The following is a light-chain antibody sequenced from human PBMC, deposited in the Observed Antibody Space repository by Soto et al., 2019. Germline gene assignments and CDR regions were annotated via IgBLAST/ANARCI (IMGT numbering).Light chain of an antibody. CDR2: DAS. CDR3: QQYNNWPPLT. V-gene: IGKV3D-15*01. J-gene: IGKJ4*01. CDR1: QSVSSN. Sequence: EIVLTQSPGTLSLSPGERATFSCRASQSVSSNYLAWYQQKPGQAPRLLIYDASNRATGIPARFSGSGSGTEFTLTISSLQSEDFAVYYCQQYNNWPPLTFGGGTKVDIK.